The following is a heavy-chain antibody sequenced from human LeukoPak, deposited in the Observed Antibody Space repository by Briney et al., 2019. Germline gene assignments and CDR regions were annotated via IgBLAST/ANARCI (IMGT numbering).Heavy chain of an antibody. CDR1: GFTFSSYE. CDR3: APDPSGYWDGDYESD. Sequence: GGSLRLSCAASGFTFSSYEMNWVRQAPGKGLEWVSYISSSGSTIYYADSVKGRFTISRDNAKNSLYLQMNSLRAEDTAVYYCAPDPSGYWDGDYESDWGQGTLVTVSS. D-gene: IGHD4-17*01. J-gene: IGHJ4*02. CDR2: ISSSGSTI. V-gene: IGHV3-48*03.